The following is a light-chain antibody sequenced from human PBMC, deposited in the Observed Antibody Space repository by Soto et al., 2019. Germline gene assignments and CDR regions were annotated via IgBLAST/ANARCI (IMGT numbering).Light chain of an antibody. CDR2: GAS. CDR1: QSVSSSY. Sequence: EIVLTQSPGTLSLSPGERATLSCRASQSVSSSYLAWYQQKPGQAPRLLIYGASSRATAIPDRFGGGGSGTDFTLTISRLEPEDFAVYYCQQFRSYPLTLGGGTKVDIK. CDR3: QQFRSYPLT. V-gene: IGKV3-20*01. J-gene: IGKJ4*01.